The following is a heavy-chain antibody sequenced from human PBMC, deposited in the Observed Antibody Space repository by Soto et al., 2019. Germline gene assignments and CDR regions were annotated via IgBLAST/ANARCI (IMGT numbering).Heavy chain of an antibody. Sequence: QVQLVQSGAEVKKPGASVKVSCKASGYIFTNYYIYWVRQAPGQGLEWMAIINPSGGGASYAQKFQGRVTLTMDTSTSEVYMELSSLRSEDTALYFCAGGQGESSWPDAFDIWGQGTMVTVSS. D-gene: IGHD6-13*01. CDR2: INPSGGGA. CDR3: AGGQGESSWPDAFDI. V-gene: IGHV1-46*01. J-gene: IGHJ3*02. CDR1: GYIFTNYY.